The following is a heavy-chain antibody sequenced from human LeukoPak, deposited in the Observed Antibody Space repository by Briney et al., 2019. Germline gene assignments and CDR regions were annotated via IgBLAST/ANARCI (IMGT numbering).Heavy chain of an antibody. CDR1: GGTFSVCY. V-gene: IGHV4-34*01. J-gene: IGHJ4*02. CDR2: INHSGST. CDR3: ARENVDIVATIRVYYFDY. Sequence: PSETLSLTCAVYGGTFSVCYWSWIRQLPGKGLEWIGEINHSGSTNYNPSLKSRVTISVDTSKNQFSLKLSSVTAADTAVYYCARENVDIVATIRVYYFDYWGQGTLVTVSS. D-gene: IGHD5-12*01.